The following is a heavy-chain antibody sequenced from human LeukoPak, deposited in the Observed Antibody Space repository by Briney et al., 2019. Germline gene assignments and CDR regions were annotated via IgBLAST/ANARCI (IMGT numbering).Heavy chain of an antibody. Sequence: GGSLRLSCAASGFTVSSNYMSWVRQAPGKGLEWVSTVSGSGSTTYYADSVKGRFTISRDNSKNTLYLQMNSLRAEDTAVYYCARSYNSGWPYYFDYWGQGTLVTVSS. CDR3: ARSYNSGWPYYFDY. D-gene: IGHD6-19*01. J-gene: IGHJ4*02. CDR2: VSGSGSTT. V-gene: IGHV3-23*01. CDR1: GFTVSSNY.